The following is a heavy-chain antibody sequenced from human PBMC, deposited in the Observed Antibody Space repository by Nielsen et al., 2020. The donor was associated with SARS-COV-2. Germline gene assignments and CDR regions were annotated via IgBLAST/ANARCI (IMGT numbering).Heavy chain of an antibody. CDR3: ARESSGYDHYNYGMDV. CDR2: IYFSGRT. V-gene: IGHV4-31*02. J-gene: IGHJ6*02. D-gene: IGHD5-12*01. CDR1: GGSISSGGYY. Sequence: SCTVSGGSISSGGYYWSWIRHHPGKGLEWIGYIYFSGRTCYNPSLKSRVTISVDTSKNQFSLSLRPVTAADTAVYYCARESSGYDHYNYGMDVWGQGTTVTVSS.